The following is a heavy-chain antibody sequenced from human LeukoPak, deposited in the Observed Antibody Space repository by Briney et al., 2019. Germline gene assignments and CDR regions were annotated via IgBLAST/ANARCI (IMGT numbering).Heavy chain of an antibody. CDR3: ARDRGGSGSYYIPAFDI. CDR1: GFTFSSYE. J-gene: IGHJ3*02. Sequence: GGSLRLSCAASGFTFSSYEMNWVRQAPGKGLEWVSSISSSGSYIYYADSVKGRFTISRDNAKNSLYLQMNSLRAEDTAVYYCARDRGGSGSYYIPAFDIWGQGTMVTVSS. D-gene: IGHD3-10*01. CDR2: ISSSGSYI. V-gene: IGHV3-21*01.